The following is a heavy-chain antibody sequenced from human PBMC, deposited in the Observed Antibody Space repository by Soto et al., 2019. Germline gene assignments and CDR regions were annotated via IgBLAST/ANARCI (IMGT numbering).Heavy chain of an antibody. CDR1: GGSISSGGYY. Sequence: QVQLQESGPGLVKPSQTLSLTCTVSGGSISSGGYYWSWIRQHPGKGLEWIGYIYYSGSTHYNPSLTRRVTISVDTSKDQFPLKLSSVTAADTAVYYCARGDLEWLLYFDYWGQGTLVTVSS. CDR3: ARGDLEWLLYFDY. V-gene: IGHV4-31*03. J-gene: IGHJ4*02. D-gene: IGHD3-3*01. CDR2: IYYSGST.